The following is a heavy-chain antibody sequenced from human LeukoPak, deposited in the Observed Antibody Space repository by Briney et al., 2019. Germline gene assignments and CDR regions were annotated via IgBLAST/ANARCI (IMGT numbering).Heavy chain of an antibody. CDR3: ARGSENVVVMAATLDY. CDR1: GFTFSSYS. J-gene: IGHJ4*02. CDR2: ISTSSIYI. Sequence: GGSLRLSCAASGFTFSSYSMSWVRQAPGKGLEWVSSISTSSIYIYYADSVKGRFTISRDNAKNSLYLQMSSLRAEDTAVYYCARGSENVVVMAATLDYWGQGTLVTVSS. D-gene: IGHD2-21*01. V-gene: IGHV3-21*01.